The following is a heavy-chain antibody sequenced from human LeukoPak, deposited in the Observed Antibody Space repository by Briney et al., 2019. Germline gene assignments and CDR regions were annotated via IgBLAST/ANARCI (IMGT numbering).Heavy chain of an antibody. CDR1: GYTFTSYA. D-gene: IGHD1-1*01. CDR2: ISAYNGDT. V-gene: IGHV1-18*01. CDR3: ARNNIWNYFDY. J-gene: IGHJ4*02. Sequence: ASVKVSCKASGYTFTSYAFSWVRRAPGQGLEWMGWISAYNGDTNYAQKLQGRVTMTTDTSTSTAYMELRSLRSDDTAVYYCARNNIWNYFDYWGQGTLVTVSS.